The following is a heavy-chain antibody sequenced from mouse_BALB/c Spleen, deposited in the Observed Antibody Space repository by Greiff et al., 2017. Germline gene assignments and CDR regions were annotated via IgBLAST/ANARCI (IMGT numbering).Heavy chain of an antibody. D-gene: IGHD2-1*01. CDR1: GFTFSSFG. Sequence: DVMLVESGGGLVQPGGSRKLSCAASGFTFSSFGMHWVRQAPEKGLEWVAYISSGSSTIYYADTVKGRFTISRDNPKNTLFLQMTSLRSEDTAMYYCARSEYGNPAWFAYWGQGTLVTVSA. CDR3: ARSEYGNPAWFAY. V-gene: IGHV5-17*02. J-gene: IGHJ3*01. CDR2: ISSGSSTI.